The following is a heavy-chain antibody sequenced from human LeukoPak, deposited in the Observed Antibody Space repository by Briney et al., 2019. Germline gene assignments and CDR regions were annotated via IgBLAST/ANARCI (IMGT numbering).Heavy chain of an antibody. CDR2: IKEDGSAK. V-gene: IGHV3-7*01. J-gene: IGHJ4*02. Sequence: GGSLRLSCAASGFTFSSSWMTWVRQAPGKGLEWVGDIKEDGSAKHYVDSVKGRFTIARDNAKNSLYLQMNSLRAEDTAVYYCARDQYSYAHAAHWGQGTLVTVSS. CDR1: GFTFSSSW. D-gene: IGHD5-18*01. CDR3: ARDQYSYAHAAH.